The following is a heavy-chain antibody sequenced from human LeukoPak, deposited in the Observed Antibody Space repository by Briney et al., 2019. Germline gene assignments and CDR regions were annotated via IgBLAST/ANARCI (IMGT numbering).Heavy chain of an antibody. CDR2: ISSNGGST. J-gene: IGHJ3*02. D-gene: IGHD5-12*01. CDR1: GFTFSSYA. CDR3: ARLSSGYDYDDAFDI. Sequence: GGSLRLSCAASGFTFSSYAMHWVRQAPGKGLECVSAISSNGGSTYYANSVKGRFTISRDNSKNTLYLQMGSLRAEDMAVYYCARLSSGYDYDDAFDIWGQGTMVTVSS. V-gene: IGHV3-64*01.